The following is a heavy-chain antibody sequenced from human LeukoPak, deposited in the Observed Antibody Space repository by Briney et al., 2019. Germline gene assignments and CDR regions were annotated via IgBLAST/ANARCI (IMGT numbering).Heavy chain of an antibody. D-gene: IGHD3-22*01. CDR2: VYYSGST. J-gene: IGHJ2*01. V-gene: IGHV4-59*01. Sequence: SETPSLTCTISGAFGGSISSYYWSWIRQPPGKGLEWIGYVYYSGSTNYNPSLKSRVTISIDTSKTQFSLKLNSVTAADTAVYYCARASNYDTSGYYFYWYFDLWGRGTLVTVSS. CDR1: GAFGGSISSYY. CDR3: ARASNYDTSGYYFYWYFDL.